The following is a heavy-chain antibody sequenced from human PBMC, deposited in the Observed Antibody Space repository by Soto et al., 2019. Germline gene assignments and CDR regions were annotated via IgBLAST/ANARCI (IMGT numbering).Heavy chain of an antibody. J-gene: IGHJ6*02. V-gene: IGHV3-23*01. D-gene: IGHD6-13*01. Sequence: PGGSLRLSYAASGFTFSSYAMSWVRQAPGKGLEWVSAISGSGGSTYYADSVKGRFTISRDNSKNTLYLQMNSLRAEDTAVYYCAKDPLGGSSWYEYYYGMDVWGQGTTVTVSS. CDR3: AKDPLGGSSWYEYYYGMDV. CDR1: GFTFSSYA. CDR2: ISGSGGST.